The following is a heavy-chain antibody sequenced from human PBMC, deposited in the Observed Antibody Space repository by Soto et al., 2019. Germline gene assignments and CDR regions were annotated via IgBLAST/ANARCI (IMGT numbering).Heavy chain of an antibody. V-gene: IGHV1-69*13. J-gene: IGHJ4*02. CDR1: GGTFSSYA. CDR2: IIPIFGTA. CDR3: ARESRYCSGGSCYSNKPPNY. Sequence: ASVKVSCKASGGTFSSYAISWVRQAPGQGLEWMGGIIPIFGTANYAQKFQGRVTITADESTSTAYMELSSLRSEDTAVYYCARESRYCSGGSCYSNKPPNYWGQG. D-gene: IGHD2-15*01.